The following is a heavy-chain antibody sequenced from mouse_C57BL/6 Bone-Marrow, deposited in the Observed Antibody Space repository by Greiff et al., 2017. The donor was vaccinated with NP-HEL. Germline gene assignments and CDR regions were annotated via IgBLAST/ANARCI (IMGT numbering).Heavy chain of an antibody. CDR2: INPSSGYT. D-gene: IGHD1-1*01. J-gene: IGHJ4*01. V-gene: IGHV1-4*01. CDR1: GYTFTSYT. Sequence: VQLQQSGAELARPGASVKMSCKASGYTFTSYTMHWVKQRPGQGLEWIGYINPSSGYTKYNQKFKDKATLTADKSSSTAYMQLSSLTSEDSAVDYCAREGYYYGSSEYYAMDYWGQGTSVTVSS. CDR3: AREGYYYGSSEYYAMDY.